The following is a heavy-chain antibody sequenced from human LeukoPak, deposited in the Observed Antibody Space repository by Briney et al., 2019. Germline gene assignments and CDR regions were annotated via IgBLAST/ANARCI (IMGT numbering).Heavy chain of an antibody. J-gene: IGHJ4*02. V-gene: IGHV4-4*02. Sequence: SETLSLTCAVSGDSISNSHWWSWVRQPPRKGLEWIGEIYHGGSTNFNPSLKSRVTISVDRSNNQFSLRLTSVTAADTAVYYCARGEEHGSGTVHFDCWGQGTLVTVSS. CDR2: IYHGGST. CDR3: ARGEEHGSGTVHFDC. D-gene: IGHD3-10*01. CDR1: GDSISNSHW.